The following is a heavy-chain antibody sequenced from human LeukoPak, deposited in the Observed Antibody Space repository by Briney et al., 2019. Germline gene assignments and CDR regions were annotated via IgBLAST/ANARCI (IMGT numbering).Heavy chain of an antibody. CDR2: ISGSGGST. Sequence: PGGSLRLSCAASGFTFSSYAMSWVRQAPGKGLEWVSAISGSGGSTYYADSVKGRFTISRDNSKNTLYLQMNSLRAEDTAVYYCARDFNYYDSSGYGQYFQHWGQGTLVTVSS. V-gene: IGHV3-23*01. CDR3: ARDFNYYDSSGYGQYFQH. J-gene: IGHJ1*01. CDR1: GFTFSSYA. D-gene: IGHD3-22*01.